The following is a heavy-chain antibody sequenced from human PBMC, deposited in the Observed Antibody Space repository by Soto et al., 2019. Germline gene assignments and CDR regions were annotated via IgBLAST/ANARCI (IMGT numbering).Heavy chain of an antibody. CDR2: INTNTGNP. V-gene: IGHV7-4-1*01. D-gene: IGHD1-7*01. CDR3: ARGTTAPTFDY. CDR1: GYTFTSYA. Sequence: ASVKVSCRASGYTFTSYAMNWVRQAPGHGLEWMGWINTNTGNPTYAQGFTGRFVFSLDTSVSTAYLQICSLKAEDTAVYYCARGTTAPTFDYWGQGTLVTVSS. J-gene: IGHJ4*02.